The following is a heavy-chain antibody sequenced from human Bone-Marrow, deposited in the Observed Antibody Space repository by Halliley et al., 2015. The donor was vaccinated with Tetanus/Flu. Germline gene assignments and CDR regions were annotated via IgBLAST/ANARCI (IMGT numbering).Heavy chain of an antibody. CDR2: MYYSGRT. CDR3: ARTQYYDKSGLSLFFFDS. CDR1: GGSPNSGGYY. J-gene: IGHJ4*02. D-gene: IGHD3-16*01. V-gene: IGHV4-31*03. Sequence: TLSLTCTVSGGSPNSGGYYWSWIRQHPGKGLEWIGYMYYSGRTYYNPSLRSRVKISVDTQRQFSLEVNSVTAADTAVYYCARTQYYDKSGLSLFFFDSWGQGTLVTVS.